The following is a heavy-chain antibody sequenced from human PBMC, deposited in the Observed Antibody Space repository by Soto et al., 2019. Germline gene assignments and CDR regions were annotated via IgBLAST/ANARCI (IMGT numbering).Heavy chain of an antibody. CDR2: SSTYNGNT. CDR3: ARAVSTKYYDSSGYYVDASTDYFDR. CDR1: GYTFTNYG. J-gene: IGHJ4*02. D-gene: IGHD3-22*01. V-gene: IGHV1-18*01. Sequence: QVHLVQSGAEVKKPGASVKVSCKASGYTFTNYGISWVRQAPGQGLEWMGWSSTYNGNTNYAQKLQGRVTMNTATGTCTAYMEMGSQRSEYTAVFYCARAVSTKYYDSSGYYVDASTDYFDRVDQETRVT.